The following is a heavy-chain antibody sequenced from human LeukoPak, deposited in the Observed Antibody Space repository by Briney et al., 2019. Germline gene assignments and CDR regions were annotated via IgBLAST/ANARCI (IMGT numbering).Heavy chain of an antibody. CDR1: GFTFSSYA. J-gene: IGHJ5*02. D-gene: IGHD5-12*01. CDR3: ARDGVSGYDPDNWFDP. Sequence: GGSLRLSCAASGFTFSSYAMSWVRQAPGKGLEWVSSISSSSSYIYYADSVKGRFTISRDNAKNSLYLQMNSLRAEDTAVYYCARDGVSGYDPDNWFDPWGQGTLVTVSS. V-gene: IGHV3-21*01. CDR2: ISSSSSYI.